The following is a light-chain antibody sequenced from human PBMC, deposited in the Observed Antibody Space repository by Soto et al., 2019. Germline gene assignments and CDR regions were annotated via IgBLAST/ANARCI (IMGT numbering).Light chain of an antibody. J-gene: IGKJ5*01. CDR1: QTVRNNY. CDR3: QQRSNWPPIT. CDR2: DAS. V-gene: IGKV3-11*01. Sequence: VLAQSPGTLSLSPGERPTLSCRASQTVRNNYLAWYQQKPGQAPRLLIYDASNRATGIPARFSGSGSGTDFTLTISSLEPEDFAVYYCQQRSNWPPITFGQGTRLEIK.